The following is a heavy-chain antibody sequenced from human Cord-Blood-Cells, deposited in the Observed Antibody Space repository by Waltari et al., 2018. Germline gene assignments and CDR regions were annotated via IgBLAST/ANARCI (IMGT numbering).Heavy chain of an antibody. CDR2: ISAYNGNT. J-gene: IGHJ4*02. CDR3: ARDTGTGTEIFDY. V-gene: IGHV1-18*04. CDR1: GYTLPRCG. D-gene: IGHD1-7*01. Sequence: VQLVQSGAEVKKAGASVKVSCKASGYTLPRCGVSWLGRAPGQGLEWMGWISAYNGNTNYAQKLQGRVTMTTDTSTSTAYMELRSLRSDDTAVYYCARDTGTGTEIFDYWGQGTLVTVSS.